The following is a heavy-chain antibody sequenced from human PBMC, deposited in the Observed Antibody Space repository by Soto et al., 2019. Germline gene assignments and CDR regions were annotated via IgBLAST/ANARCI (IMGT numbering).Heavy chain of an antibody. CDR1: GYTFTSYY. CDR3: ARGNHGNMIVVESDAFDI. Sequence: ASVKVSCKASGYTFTSYYMHWVRQAPGQGLEWMGIINPSGGSTSYAQKFQGRVTMTRDTSTSTVYMELSSLRSEDTAVYYCARGNHGNMIVVESDAFDIWGQGTMVTVSS. V-gene: IGHV1-46*01. J-gene: IGHJ3*02. CDR2: INPSGGST. D-gene: IGHD3-22*01.